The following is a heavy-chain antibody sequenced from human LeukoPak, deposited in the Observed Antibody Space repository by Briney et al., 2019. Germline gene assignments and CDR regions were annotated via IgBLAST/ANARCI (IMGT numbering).Heavy chain of an antibody. D-gene: IGHD6-13*01. Sequence: GASVKVSCKASGYTFTNYGINWVRQAPGQGLEWMGWISAYNGNTNCAQKLQDRVTMATDTSTSTAYMELRSLRSDDTAVYYCARDSSSWLTQGGWFDPWGQGTLVTVSS. CDR3: ARDSSSWLTQGGWFDP. CDR1: GYTFTNYG. V-gene: IGHV1-18*01. CDR2: ISAYNGNT. J-gene: IGHJ5*02.